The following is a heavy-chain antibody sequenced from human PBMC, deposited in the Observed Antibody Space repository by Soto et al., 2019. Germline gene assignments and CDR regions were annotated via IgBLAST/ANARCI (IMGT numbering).Heavy chain of an antibody. CDR1: GYNFASYW. Sequence: PGESLKISFQGSGYNFASYWISWVRQMPVKGLAWMGRIDPIDSYTNYSPSFQGHVTISADKSISTAYLQWSSLKASYTAMYYCARRYCSSASCPRNYYGMEVWGRRTTVTVCS. D-gene: IGHD2-2*01. CDR3: ARRYCSSASCPRNYYGMEV. V-gene: IGHV5-10-1*01. J-gene: IGHJ6*01. CDR2: IDPIDSYT.